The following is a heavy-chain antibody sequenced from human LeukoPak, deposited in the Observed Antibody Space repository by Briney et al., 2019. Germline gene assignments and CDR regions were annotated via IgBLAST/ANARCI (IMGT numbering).Heavy chain of an antibody. CDR3: ARVCINSGWLRQADDY. J-gene: IGHJ4*02. CDR2: IIHSGST. CDR1: GGSFSGYY. Sequence: SEPVSLTCAVYGGSFSGYYWSWIRQPPGKGLEWIGEIIHSGSTNYNPSLKSRVTISVDTSKNQFPLKLSSVTAADTAVYYCARVCINSGWLRQADDYWGQGTLFT. V-gene: IGHV4-34*12. D-gene: IGHD5-12*01.